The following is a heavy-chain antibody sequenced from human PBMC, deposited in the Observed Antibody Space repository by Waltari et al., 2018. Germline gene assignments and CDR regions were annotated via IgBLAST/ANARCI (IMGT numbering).Heavy chain of an antibody. CDR3: AKAIRDGYNK. V-gene: IGHV3-23*01. CDR2: ISESDGRT. D-gene: IGHD5-12*01. Sequence: EVQLLESGGGLVQPGGSLRLSCAASGFTFSSYAMSWVRQAPGKGIEWVSSISESDGRTYYADSGKGRFTISRDNSKNTLYLQMNSLRAEDTAVYYCAKAIRDGYNKWGQGTLVTVSS. J-gene: IGHJ4*02. CDR1: GFTFSSYA.